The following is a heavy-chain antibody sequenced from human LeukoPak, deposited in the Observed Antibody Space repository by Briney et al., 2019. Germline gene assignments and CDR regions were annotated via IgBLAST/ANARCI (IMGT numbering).Heavy chain of an antibody. J-gene: IGHJ6*02. D-gene: IGHD2-2*01. V-gene: IGHV3-21*01. CDR1: GFTFSSYS. CDR3: ARSPPIGYCSSTSCYEMDV. Sequence: GGSLRLSCAASGFTFSSYSMNWVRQAPGKGLEWVSSISSSSSYIYHADSVKGRFTISRDNAKNSLYLQMNSLRAEDTAVYYCARSPPIGYCSSTSCYEMDVWGQGTTVTVSS. CDR2: ISSSSSYI.